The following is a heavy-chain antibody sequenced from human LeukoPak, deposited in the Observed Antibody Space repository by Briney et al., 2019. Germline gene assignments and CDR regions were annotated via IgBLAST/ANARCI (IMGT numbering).Heavy chain of an antibody. CDR1: GFTFSSYA. V-gene: IGHV3-23*01. D-gene: IGHD6-19*01. CDR2: ISGSGTST. J-gene: IGHJ4*02. CDR3: AKDLQSGSGWYFDY. Sequence: GGSLRLSCAASGFTFSSYAMSWVRQAPGKGLEWVSGISGSGTSTYYADSVKGRFTISRDNSKNTLYLQMNSLRADDTAVYYCAKDLQSGSGWYFDYWGQGTLVTVSS.